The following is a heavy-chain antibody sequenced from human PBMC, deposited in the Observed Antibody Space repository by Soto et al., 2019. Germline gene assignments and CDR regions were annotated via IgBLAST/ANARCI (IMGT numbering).Heavy chain of an antibody. CDR1: GFTFSSYS. D-gene: IGHD3-10*01. CDR2: FRSSGDDGTT. Sequence: GGSLRLSCAASGFTFSSYSMSWVRQAPGKGLEWVSGFRSSGDDGTTYYADSVKGRFTISRDNSKNTLFLQMNSLRAEDTAIYYCAKKVNSGSGSQYFDYRGQGTLVTVSS. CDR3: AKKVNSGSGSQYFDY. V-gene: IGHV3-23*01. J-gene: IGHJ4*02.